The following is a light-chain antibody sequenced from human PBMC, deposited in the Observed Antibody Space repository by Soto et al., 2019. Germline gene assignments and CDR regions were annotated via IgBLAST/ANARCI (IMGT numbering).Light chain of an antibody. V-gene: IGKV3-15*01. Sequence: DIVMTQSPDTLSVSPGERATLSCRTSQSISSSLAWYQQKPGQAPRLLIYGASTRATGVPARFSGSGSGTEFTLTISSLQSEDFAIYYCQQYNKWPPFTFGPGTKVDIK. CDR2: GAS. CDR1: QSISSS. CDR3: QQYNKWPPFT. J-gene: IGKJ3*01.